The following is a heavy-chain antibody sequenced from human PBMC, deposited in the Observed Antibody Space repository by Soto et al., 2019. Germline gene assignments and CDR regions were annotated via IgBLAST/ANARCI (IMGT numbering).Heavy chain of an antibody. D-gene: IGHD3-10*01. J-gene: IGHJ4*02. CDR2: IWYDGSNK. CDR3: ARDQGRNTFDD. Sequence: QVQLVESGGGVVQPGRSLRLSCAASGFTFSSYGMHWVRQAPGKGLEWVAVIWYDGSNKYYADSVKGRFTISRDNSKNTLYLQMNSLRAEDTAVYYCARDQGRNTFDDWGQGTLVTVSS. V-gene: IGHV3-33*01. CDR1: GFTFSSYG.